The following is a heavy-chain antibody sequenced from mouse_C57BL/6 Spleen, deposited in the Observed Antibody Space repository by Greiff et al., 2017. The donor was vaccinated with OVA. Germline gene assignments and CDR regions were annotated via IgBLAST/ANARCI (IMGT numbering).Heavy chain of an antibody. CDR1: VSSFPVSN. D-gene: IGHD2-1*01. J-gene: IGHJ4*01. Sequence: VPLPPSGPSLLHPVPSLPISCPSSVSSFPVSNLYWFPPRNGHILSLIGVINPNYGTTSYNQKFKGKATLTVDQSSSTAYMQLNSLTSEDSAVYYCAREGNYFAMDYWGQGTSVTVSS. V-gene: IGHV1-39*01. CDR2: INPNYGTT. CDR3: AREGNYFAMDY.